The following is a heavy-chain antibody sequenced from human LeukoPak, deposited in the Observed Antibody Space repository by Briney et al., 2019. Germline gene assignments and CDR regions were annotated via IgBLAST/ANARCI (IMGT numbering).Heavy chain of an antibody. J-gene: IGHJ4*02. D-gene: IGHD2-15*01. V-gene: IGHV4-34*01. Sequence: SETLSLTCAVYGGSFSGDYWSWIRQPPGKGLEWIGEINHSGSTNYNPSLKSRVTISVDTSKNQFSLKLSSVTAADTAVYYCARGDRNIVVVVAAARAHYYFDYWGQGTLVTVSS. CDR1: GGSFSGDY. CDR2: INHSGST. CDR3: ARGDRNIVVVVAAARAHYYFDY.